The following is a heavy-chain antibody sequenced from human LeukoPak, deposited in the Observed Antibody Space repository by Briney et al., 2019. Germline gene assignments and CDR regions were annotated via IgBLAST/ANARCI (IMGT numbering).Heavy chain of an antibody. J-gene: IGHJ4*02. V-gene: IGHV1-69*06. D-gene: IGHD3-10*01. CDR1: GGTFSSYA. CDR3: ASLVHRPPGDY. CDR2: IIPIFGTA. Sequence: ASVKVSCKASGGTFSSYAISWVRQAPGQGLEWMGGIIPIFGTANYAQKFQGRVTITADKSTSTAYMELSSLRSEDTAVYYCASLVHRPPGDYWGQGTLVTVSS.